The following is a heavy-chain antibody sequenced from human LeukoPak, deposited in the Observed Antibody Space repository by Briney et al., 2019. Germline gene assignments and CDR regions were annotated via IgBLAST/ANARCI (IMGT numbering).Heavy chain of an antibody. CDR2: IYSGGNT. J-gene: IGHJ4*02. Sequence: SGGSLRLSCAASGFTVSGNYMSWVRQAPGKGLEWVSVIYSGGNTYYADSVKGRFTISRDNSKNTLNLQMNSLRAEDAAVYYCARGYSSDNWGQGTLVTVSS. CDR1: GFTVSGNY. CDR3: ARGYSSDN. V-gene: IGHV3-66*01. D-gene: IGHD2-21*01.